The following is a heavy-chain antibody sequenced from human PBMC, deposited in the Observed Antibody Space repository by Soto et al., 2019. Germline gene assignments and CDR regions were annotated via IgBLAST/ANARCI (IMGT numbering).Heavy chain of an antibody. V-gene: IGHV1-18*01. D-gene: IGHD3-10*01. CDR3: ARYLSFGEGESYPTWFDP. CDR1: GYTFTSYG. J-gene: IGHJ5*02. Sequence: ASVKVSCKASGYTFTSYGISWVRQAPGQGLEWMGWISAYNGNTNYAQKLQGRVTMTTDTSTSTAYMELRSLRSDDTAVYYCARYLSFGEGESYPTWFDPWGQGTLVTVSS. CDR2: ISAYNGNT.